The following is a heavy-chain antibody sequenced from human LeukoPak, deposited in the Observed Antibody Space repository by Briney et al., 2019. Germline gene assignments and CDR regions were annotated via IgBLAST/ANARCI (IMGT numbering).Heavy chain of an antibody. CDR2: ISGSDGSA. CDR1: GFTFSSYA. CDR3: ARDSHYATSGWDFDY. V-gene: IGHV3-23*01. Sequence: PGGSLRLSCAASGFTFSSYALSWVRQAPGKGLEWVSAISGSDGSAYYADSVKGRFTISRDNSKNTVYLQMNSLRAEDTAVYNCARDSHYATSGWDFDYWGQGTLVTVSS. J-gene: IGHJ4*02. D-gene: IGHD6-19*01.